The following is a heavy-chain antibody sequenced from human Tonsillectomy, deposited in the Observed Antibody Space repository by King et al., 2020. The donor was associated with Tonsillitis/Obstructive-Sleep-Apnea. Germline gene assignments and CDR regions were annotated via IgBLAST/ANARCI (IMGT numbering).Heavy chain of an antibody. CDR2: ISAYNGNT. D-gene: IGHD3-3*01. CDR3: ARARGYDFWSGYTDYYYYMDV. Sequence: QLVQSGAEVKKPGASVKVSCKASGYTFTSYGISWVRQAPGQGLEWMGWISAYNGNTNYAQKLQGRVTMTTDTSTSTAYMELRSLGSDDTAVYYCARARGYDFWSGYTDYYYYMDVWGKGTTVTVSS. J-gene: IGHJ6*03. CDR1: GYTFTSYG. V-gene: IGHV1-18*01.